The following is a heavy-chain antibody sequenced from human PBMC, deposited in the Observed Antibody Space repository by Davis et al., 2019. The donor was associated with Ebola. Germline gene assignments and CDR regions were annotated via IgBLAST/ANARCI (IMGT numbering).Heavy chain of an antibody. CDR2: IYYSGST. CDR1: GGSISSYY. J-gene: IGHJ4*02. Sequence: PGGSLRLSCTVSGGSISSYYWSWIRQPPGKGLEWIGYIYYSGSTNYNPSLKSRVTISINTSKNHFSLKLSSVTAADTAVYYCARGPRFGDWGQGTLVTVSS. V-gene: IGHV4-59*01. D-gene: IGHD3-16*01. CDR3: ARGPRFGD.